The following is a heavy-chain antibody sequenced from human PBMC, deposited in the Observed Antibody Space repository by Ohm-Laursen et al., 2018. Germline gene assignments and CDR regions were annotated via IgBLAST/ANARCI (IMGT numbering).Heavy chain of an antibody. CDR3: AKQVVPAASYYYYYGMDV. CDR2: ISGSGGST. CDR1: GFTFSSYA. V-gene: IGHV3-23*01. J-gene: IGHJ6*02. Sequence: SLRLSCTASGFTFSSYAMSWVRQAPGEGLEWVSAISGSGGSTYYADSVKGRFTISRDNSKNTLYLQMNSLRAEDTAVYYCAKQVVPAASYYYYYGMDVWGQGTTVTVSS. D-gene: IGHD2-2*01.